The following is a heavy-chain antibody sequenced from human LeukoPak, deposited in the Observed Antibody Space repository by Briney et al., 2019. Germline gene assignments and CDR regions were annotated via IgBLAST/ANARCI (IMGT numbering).Heavy chain of an antibody. CDR2: IYYSGST. D-gene: IGHD2-2*01. CDR1: GGSISSYY. CDR3: ARAPRYCSSTSCYHDALDI. Sequence: SETLSLTCTVSGGSISSYYWSWIRQPPGKGLEWIGYIYYSGSTNYNPSLKSRVTTSVDTSKNQFSLKLSSVTAADTAVYYCARAPRYCSSTSCYHDALDIWGQGTMVTVSS. J-gene: IGHJ3*02. V-gene: IGHV4-59*01.